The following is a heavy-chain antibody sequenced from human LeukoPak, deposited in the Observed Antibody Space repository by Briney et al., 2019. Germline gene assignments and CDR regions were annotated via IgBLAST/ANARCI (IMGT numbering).Heavy chain of an antibody. J-gene: IGHJ4*02. Sequence: SETLSLTCTVTGGSNSSSDYWWNWLRQPPGKGLEWIGNIYYSGSTYYSPCLKSRVTMSIDTSTNQFSLSLTSVTAADTAVYYCARHRSAGISHAFDYWGQGILVTVSS. CDR1: GGSNSSSDYW. CDR3: ARHRSAGISHAFDY. CDR2: IYYSGST. D-gene: IGHD1-14*01. V-gene: IGHV4-39*01.